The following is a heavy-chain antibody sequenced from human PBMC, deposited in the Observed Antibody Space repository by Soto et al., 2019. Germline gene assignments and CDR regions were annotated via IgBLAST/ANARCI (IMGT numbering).Heavy chain of an antibody. Sequence: SETLSLTCTVSGCSISSSSYYWGWVRQPPGKGLEWIGAISYGGSTYHNPSLRSRVTISVDTSKSQFSLDLTSLTAADTAVYYCERHRRETGTYAQPLDYWGQGNLVT. V-gene: IGHV4-39*01. CDR3: ERHRRETGTYAQPLDY. CDR2: ISYGGST. D-gene: IGHD1-1*01. J-gene: IGHJ4*02. CDR1: GCSISSSSYY.